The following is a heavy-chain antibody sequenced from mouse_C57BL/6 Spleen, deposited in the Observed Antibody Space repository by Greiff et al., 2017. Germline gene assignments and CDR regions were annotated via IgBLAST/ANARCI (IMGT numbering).Heavy chain of an antibody. Sequence: EVKLMESGGGLVKPGGSLKLSCAASGFTFSDYGMHWVRQAPEKGLEWVAYISSGSSTIYYADTVKGRFTISRDNAKNTLFLQMTSLRSEDTAMYYCARSYYYGSLWYFDVWGTGTTVTVSS. CDR2: ISSGSSTI. CDR3: ARSYYYGSLWYFDV. J-gene: IGHJ1*03. CDR1: GFTFSDYG. D-gene: IGHD1-1*01. V-gene: IGHV5-17*01.